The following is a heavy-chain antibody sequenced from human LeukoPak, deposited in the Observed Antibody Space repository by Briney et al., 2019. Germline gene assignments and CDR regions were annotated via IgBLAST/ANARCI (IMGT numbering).Heavy chain of an antibody. V-gene: IGHV1-2*02. CDR1: GYTFTGYY. Sequence: ASVKVSCKASGYTFTGYYMHWVRQAPGQGLEWMGWINPNSGGTNYAQKFQGRVTMTRDTSISTAYMELSRLRSDDTAVYYCARVGSITMVRGNWFDPWGQGTLVTVSS. CDR2: INPNSGGT. CDR3: ARVGSITMVRGNWFDP. J-gene: IGHJ5*02. D-gene: IGHD3-10*01.